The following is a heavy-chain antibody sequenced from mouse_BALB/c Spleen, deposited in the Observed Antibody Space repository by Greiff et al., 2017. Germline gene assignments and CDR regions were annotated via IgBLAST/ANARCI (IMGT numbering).Heavy chain of an antibody. Sequence: EVQRVESGGGLVKPGGSLKLSCAASGFTFSSYAMSWVRQTPEKRLEWVATISSGGSYTYYPDSVKGRFTISRDNAKNTLYLQMSSLRSEDTAMYYCARLWGNYVDYWGQGTTLTVSS. CDR1: GFTFSSYA. V-gene: IGHV5-9-3*01. D-gene: IGHD4-1*01. CDR3: ARLWGNYVDY. CDR2: ISSGGSYT. J-gene: IGHJ2*01.